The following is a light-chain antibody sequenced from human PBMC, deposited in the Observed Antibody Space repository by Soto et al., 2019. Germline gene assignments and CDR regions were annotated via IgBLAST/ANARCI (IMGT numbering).Light chain of an antibody. CDR2: LNSDGSH. V-gene: IGLV4-69*01. CDR1: SGHSSYA. CDR3: QTWGTGIQV. J-gene: IGLJ2*01. Sequence: PVLTQSPSASASLGASVKLTCTLSSGHSSYAIAWHQQQPEKGPRYLMKLNSDGSHSKGDGIPDRFSGSSSGAERYRTISSLQSEDEADNYCQTWGTGIQVFGGGTKRTVL.